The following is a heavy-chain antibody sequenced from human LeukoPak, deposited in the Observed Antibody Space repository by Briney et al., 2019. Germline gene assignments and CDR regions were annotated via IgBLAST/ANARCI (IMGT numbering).Heavy chain of an antibody. V-gene: IGHV3-21*01. CDR1: GFTFSSYA. Sequence: PGGSLRLSCEASGFTFSSYAMSWVRQAPGKGLEWVSSISSSSSYIYYADSVKGRFTISRDNAKNSLYLQMNSLRAEDTAVYYCARDYDYVWGSYRYFDYWGQGTLVTVSS. CDR3: ARDYDYVWGSYRYFDY. J-gene: IGHJ4*02. CDR2: ISSSSSYI. D-gene: IGHD3-16*02.